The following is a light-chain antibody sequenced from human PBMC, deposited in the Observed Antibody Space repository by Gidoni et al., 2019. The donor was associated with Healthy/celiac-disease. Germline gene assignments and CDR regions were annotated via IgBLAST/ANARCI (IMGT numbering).Light chain of an antibody. CDR3: SSYTSSSTPGVV. CDR1: SRDVGGYNY. J-gene: IGLJ2*01. V-gene: IGLV2-14*01. CDR2: DVS. Sequence: QSALTQPASVSGSPGQSNTISCTGTSRDVGGYNYVSWYQQHPGKAPKLMIYDVSDRPSGVSNRFSGSKSGNTASLTISGLQAEGEADYYCSSYTSSSTPGVVFGGGTKLTVL.